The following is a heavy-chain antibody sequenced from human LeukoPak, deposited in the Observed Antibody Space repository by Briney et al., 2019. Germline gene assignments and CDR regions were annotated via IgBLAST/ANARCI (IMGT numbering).Heavy chain of an antibody. CDR2: IHYTGST. D-gene: IGHD4-11*01. Sequence: PSETLSLTCTVSGGSINSYYWSWIRQPPGKGLECIGYIHYTGSTNYNPSLKSRVTISVDTSKNQFSLKLSSVTAADTGVYYCARGDSNSLEYLYYMDVWGKGTTVTVSS. J-gene: IGHJ6*03. CDR1: GGSINSYY. V-gene: IGHV4-59*01. CDR3: ARGDSNSLEYLYYMDV.